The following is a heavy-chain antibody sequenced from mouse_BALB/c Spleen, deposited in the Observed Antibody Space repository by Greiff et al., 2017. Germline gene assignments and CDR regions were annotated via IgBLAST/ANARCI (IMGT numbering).Heavy chain of an antibody. D-gene: IGHD4-1*01. J-gene: IGHJ2*01. V-gene: IGHV1-54*01. CDR3: ARGRTGPPDY. CDR2: FNPGSGGT. Sequence: QVQLKQSGPELVRPGTSVKVSCKASGYAFTNYLIAWVKQRPGQGLEWIGVFNPGSGGTNYNEKFKGKATLTADKSSSTAYMQLSSLTSDDSAVYFCARGRTGPPDYWGQGTTLTVSS. CDR1: GYAFTNYL.